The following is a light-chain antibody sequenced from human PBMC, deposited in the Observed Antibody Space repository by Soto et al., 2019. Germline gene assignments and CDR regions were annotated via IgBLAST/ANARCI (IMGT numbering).Light chain of an antibody. J-gene: IGKJ1*01. CDR1: QSVSSTY. CDR2: GAS. V-gene: IGKV3-15*01. CDR3: HQYYTWPRT. Sequence: EIMLTQSPATLSLSPGERATLSCRASQSVSSTYLAWYQQKPGQAPRLVIHGASTRATDFPARFSGSGSGTEFTLTISSLQSEDIAVYYCHQYYTWPRTFGQGTKVDI.